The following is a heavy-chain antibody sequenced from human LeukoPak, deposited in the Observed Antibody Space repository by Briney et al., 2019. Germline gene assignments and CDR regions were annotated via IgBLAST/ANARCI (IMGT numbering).Heavy chain of an antibody. J-gene: IGHJ4*02. CDR2: IYYSGST. V-gene: IGHV4-61*01. D-gene: IGHD3-22*01. Sequence: PSETLSLTCTVSGYSISSGYYWGWIRQPPGKGLEWIGYIYYSGSTNYNPSLKSRVTISVDTSKNQFSLKLSSVTAADTAVYYCARDSSGYYDYFDYWGQGTLVTVSS. CDR1: GYSISSGYY. CDR3: ARDSSGYYDYFDY.